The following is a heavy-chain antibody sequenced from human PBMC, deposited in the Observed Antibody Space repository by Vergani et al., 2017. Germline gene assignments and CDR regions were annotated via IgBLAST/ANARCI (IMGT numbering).Heavy chain of an antibody. D-gene: IGHD3-9*01. CDR3: ARARCIETCYMSNWLDS. J-gene: IGHJ5*01. CDR2: ISDGGETK. V-gene: IGHV3-11*04. Sequence: VQLLESGGGLVQPGGSLRLSCAASGFIFSDYYMTWIRQTPGKGLEWLAHISDGGETKMYAESLKGRFTVSRDNAQNTLYLQMNSLRVEDTGVYYCARARCIETCYMSNWLDSWGQGTLVTVSS. CDR1: GFIFSDYY.